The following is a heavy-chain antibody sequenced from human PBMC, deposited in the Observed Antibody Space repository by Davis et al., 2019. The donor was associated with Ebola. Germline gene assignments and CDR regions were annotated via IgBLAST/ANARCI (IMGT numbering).Heavy chain of an antibody. CDR1: EFTFSSYE. CDR2: IDSGSSTT. D-gene: IGHD2-21*01. CDR3: AREAPFCGGDCLDY. J-gene: IGHJ4*02. V-gene: IGHV3-48*03. Sequence: PGGSLRLSCAASEFTFSSYEMNWVRQAPGKGLEWVSYIDSGSSTTYYADSVKGRFTISRDNAKNSLFLQMNSLTAEDTALYYCAREAPFCGGDCLDYWGQGTLVTVSS.